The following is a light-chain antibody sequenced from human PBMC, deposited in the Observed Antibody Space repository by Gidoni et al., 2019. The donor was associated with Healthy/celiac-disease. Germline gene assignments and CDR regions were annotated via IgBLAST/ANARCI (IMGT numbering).Light chain of an antibody. CDR2: AAS. J-gene: IGKJ2*01. CDR3: QQSYSTPRYT. V-gene: IGKV1-39*01. Sequence: DIQMTQSPSSLSASVGDRVTITFRASQSISSYLNGYQQKPGKAPKLLIYAASSLQSGVTSRFSGSGSGTDFTLTSSSLQPEDFATYYCQQSYSTPRYTFGQGTKLEIK. CDR1: QSISSY.